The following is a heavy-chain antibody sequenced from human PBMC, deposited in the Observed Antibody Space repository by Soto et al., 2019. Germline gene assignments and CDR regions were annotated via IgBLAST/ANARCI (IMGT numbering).Heavy chain of an antibody. CDR1: GGTFSSYA. CDR3: ARDLFRQMTTVSRFFY. J-gene: IGHJ4*02. CDR2: IIPIFGTA. Sequence: SVKVSCKASGGTFSSYAISWVRQAPGQGLEWMGGIIPIFGTANYAQKFQGRVTITAGESTSTAYMELSSLRSEDTAVYYCARDLFRQMTTVSRFFYWGEGTLVTVAS. D-gene: IGHD4-17*01. V-gene: IGHV1-69*13.